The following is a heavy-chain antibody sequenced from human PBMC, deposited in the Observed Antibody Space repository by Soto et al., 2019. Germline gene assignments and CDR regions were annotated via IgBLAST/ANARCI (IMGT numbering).Heavy chain of an antibody. CDR1: GFSLSTSGVG. V-gene: IGHV2-5*02. Sequence: QITLKESGPPLVKPTQTLTLTCTFSGFSLSTSGVGVGWIRQPPGKALEWLALIYWDDDKRYSPSLKSRLTITKATSKNQVVLTMTNMDPVDTATYYCAHRRGYGSGSYWDYWGQGTLVTVSS. D-gene: IGHD3-10*01. J-gene: IGHJ4*02. CDR3: AHRRGYGSGSYWDY. CDR2: IYWDDDK.